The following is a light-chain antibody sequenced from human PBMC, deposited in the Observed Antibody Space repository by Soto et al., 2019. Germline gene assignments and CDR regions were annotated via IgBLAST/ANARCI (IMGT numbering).Light chain of an antibody. CDR3: QQYVNFPRT. J-gene: IGKJ1*01. V-gene: IGKV1-33*01. CDR2: GAS. CDR1: QDISNY. Sequence: DIQMTQSPSSLSASVGDRVTITCQASQDISNYLNWYQQKPGKAPELLIHGASNSETGVPSRFSGTGSGTDFTFTISRLQPEDIATYYCQQYVNFPRTFGQGTKVEIK.